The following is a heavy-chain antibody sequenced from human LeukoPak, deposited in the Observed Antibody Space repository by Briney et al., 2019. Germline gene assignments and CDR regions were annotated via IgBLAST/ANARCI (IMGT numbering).Heavy chain of an antibody. Sequence: PSETLSLACTVSGGFVRSNDYYWNWIRRPPGKGLEWIGYIYFSGSTNYNPSLKSRVTISVDTSKNQFSLKLSSVTAADTAVYYCARGVSMVRGVIGWFDPWGQGTLVTVSS. CDR2: IYFSGST. CDR3: ARGVSMVRGVIGWFDP. CDR1: GGFVRSNDYY. D-gene: IGHD3-10*01. V-gene: IGHV4-61*08. J-gene: IGHJ5*02.